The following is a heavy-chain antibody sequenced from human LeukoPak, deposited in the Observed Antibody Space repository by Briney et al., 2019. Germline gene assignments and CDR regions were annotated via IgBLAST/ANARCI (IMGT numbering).Heavy chain of an antibody. CDR2: MYPGDSDT. J-gene: IGHJ4*02. V-gene: IGHV5-51*01. D-gene: IGHD3-10*01. Sequence: GESLKISCKGSGYSFTNYWIGWVRQMPGKGLEWMGIMYPGDSDTRYSPSFQGQITISADKSISTTYLQWGSLKASDTAIYYCAASTYGSGSYVAFDSWGQGTLVTVSS. CDR3: AASTYGSGSYVAFDS. CDR1: GYSFTNYW.